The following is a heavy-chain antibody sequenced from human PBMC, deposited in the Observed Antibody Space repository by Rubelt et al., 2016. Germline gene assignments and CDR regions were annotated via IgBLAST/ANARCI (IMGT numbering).Heavy chain of an antibody. CDR3: AIGELIVVAHDAFDI. CDR1: GGSFSGYS. V-gene: IGHV4-34*01. J-gene: IGHJ3*02. Sequence: QVQLQQWGARLLKPSETLSLTCAVYGGSFSGYSWSWIRQPPGQGLEWIGEVTDTGTTNYNPSLRRRVSISVDTSKNQFSLKLSSVTAADTAVYYCAIGELIVVAHDAFDIWGQGTMVTVSS. D-gene: IGHD3-22*01. CDR2: VTDTGTT.